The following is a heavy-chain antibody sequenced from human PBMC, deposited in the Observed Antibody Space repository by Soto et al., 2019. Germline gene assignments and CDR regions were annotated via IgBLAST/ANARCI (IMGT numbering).Heavy chain of an antibody. D-gene: IGHD4-17*01. V-gene: IGHV3-33*01. CDR2: IWYDGSKK. CDR3: ARDPATVTTYFDY. Sequence: QVQLVESGGGVVQPGTSLRLSCAASGFTFSSYGMHWVRQAPGKGLEWVALIWYDGSKKKYADSVKGRFTISRDDSKSTLYLEMNNLRAEDTAVYSCARDPATVTTYFDYWGQGTLVTVSS. J-gene: IGHJ4*02. CDR1: GFTFSSYG.